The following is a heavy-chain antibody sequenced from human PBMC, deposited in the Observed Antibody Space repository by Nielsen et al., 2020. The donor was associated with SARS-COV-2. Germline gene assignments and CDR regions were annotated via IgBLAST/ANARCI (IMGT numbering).Heavy chain of an antibody. CDR2: ITSSSTYT. Sequence: GESLKISCVGSGFTFSDYYMSWVRQAPGKGLERVSYITSSSTYTNYADSVKGRFTISRDNAKNSLSLQMHSLRAEDTAVYYCAREGRKLPLDYWGQGTLVTVSS. D-gene: IGHD5-24*01. CDR3: AREGRKLPLDY. CDR1: GFTFSDYY. J-gene: IGHJ4*02. V-gene: IGHV3-11*05.